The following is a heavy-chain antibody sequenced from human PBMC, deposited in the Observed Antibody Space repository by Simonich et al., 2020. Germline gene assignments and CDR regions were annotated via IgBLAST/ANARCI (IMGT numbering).Heavy chain of an antibody. CDR2: IKQGGSEK. J-gene: IGHJ6*03. D-gene: IGHD7-27*01. CDR1: GFTFSSYW. CDR3: ARDGLGTAYYYYMDV. V-gene: IGHV3-7*01. Sequence: VQLVESGGGLVQPGGSLRLSCAASGFTFSSYWMSWVRQAPGKGLGWVANIKQGGSEKYYVDAVKGRFTISRDNAKNSLYLQMNSLRAEDTAVYYCARDGLGTAYYYYMDVWGKGTTVTVSS.